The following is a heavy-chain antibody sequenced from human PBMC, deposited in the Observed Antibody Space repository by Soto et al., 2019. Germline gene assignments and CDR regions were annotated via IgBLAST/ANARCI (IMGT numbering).Heavy chain of an antibody. J-gene: IGHJ6*03. CDR1: GFTFSSYW. CDR2: INGDGGTT. V-gene: IGHV3-74*01. Sequence: EVQLVESGGDLVQPGGSLRLSCVASGFTFSSYWIHWVRQAPGKGLVWVSRINGDGGTTNYADSVKGRLTISRDNAKNTVYRQVNSLRAEDTAVYYCARGSRGYYYMDVWGRGTPLTV. CDR3: ARGSRGYYYMDV.